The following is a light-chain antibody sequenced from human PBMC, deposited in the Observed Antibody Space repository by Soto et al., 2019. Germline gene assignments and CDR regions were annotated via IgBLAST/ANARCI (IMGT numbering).Light chain of an antibody. CDR2: RNN. CDR1: SSNIGSNY. J-gene: IGLJ3*02. V-gene: IGLV1-47*01. CDR3: ATWDDSLSGWM. Sequence: QAVVTHPPSASGTPGQRVTISCSGSSSNIGSNYVYWYQQLPGTAPKLLIYRNNQRPSGVPDRFSGSKSGTSASLAISGLRSEDEADYYCATWDDSLSGWMFGGGTKLTVL.